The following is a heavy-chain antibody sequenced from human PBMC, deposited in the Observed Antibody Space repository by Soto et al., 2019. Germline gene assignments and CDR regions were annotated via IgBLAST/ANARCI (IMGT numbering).Heavy chain of an antibody. D-gene: IGHD6-13*01. CDR3: ASGSSVSAYIDY. V-gene: IGHV4-61*01. CDR2: IYNSGKT. CDR1: GGSVSSGSHY. J-gene: IGHJ4*02. Sequence: QVQLQESGPGLVKPSETLSLTCTVSGGSVSSGSHYWSWIRQAPGKGLEWIGYIYNSGKTDYSPSLKSRVTLSVDTSKNQLSLMLTSVTAADTAVYYCASGSSVSAYIDYWGRGTLVTVSS.